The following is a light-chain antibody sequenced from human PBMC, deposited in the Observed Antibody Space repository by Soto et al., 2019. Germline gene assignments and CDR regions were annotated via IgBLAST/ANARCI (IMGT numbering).Light chain of an antibody. Sequence: QSVLTQPASVSGSPGXXXXXXXXXXXSDVGAYNYVSWYQHHPGKVPRLMIFDVSNRPSGVSNRFSGSKSGNTASLTTSGLQAEDEADYYCCSYSRSSPYVFGAGTKVTVL. V-gene: IGLV2-14*03. CDR3: CSYSRSSPYV. CDR2: DVS. J-gene: IGLJ1*01. CDR1: XSDVGAYNY.